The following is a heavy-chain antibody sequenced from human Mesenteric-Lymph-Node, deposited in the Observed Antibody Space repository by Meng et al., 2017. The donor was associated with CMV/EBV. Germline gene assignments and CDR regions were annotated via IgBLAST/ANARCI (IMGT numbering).Heavy chain of an antibody. CDR1: GYTFTGYY. CDR3: AGGYCSSTSCYRTDV. CDR2: INPIFGTA. D-gene: IGHD2-2*02. J-gene: IGHJ6*02. V-gene: IGHV1-69*05. Sequence: SVKVSCKASGYTFTGYYIHWVRQAPGQGLEWMGWINPIFGTANYAQKFQGRVTITTDESTSTAYMELSSLRSEDTAVYYCAGGYCSSTSCYRTDVWGQGTTVTVSS.